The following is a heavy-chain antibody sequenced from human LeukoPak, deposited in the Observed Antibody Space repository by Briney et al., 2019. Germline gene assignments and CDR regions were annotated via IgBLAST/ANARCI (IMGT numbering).Heavy chain of an antibody. Sequence: SETLSLTCTVSGGSISSGGYYWSWIRQHPGKGLEWIGYIYYSGSTYYNPSLKSRVTISVDTSKNQFSLKLSSVTAADTAVYYCARAFYDSSGYYKPWGQGTLVTVSS. CDR2: IYYSGST. J-gene: IGHJ5*02. CDR3: ARAFYDSSGYYKP. D-gene: IGHD3-22*01. CDR1: GGSISSGGYY. V-gene: IGHV4-31*03.